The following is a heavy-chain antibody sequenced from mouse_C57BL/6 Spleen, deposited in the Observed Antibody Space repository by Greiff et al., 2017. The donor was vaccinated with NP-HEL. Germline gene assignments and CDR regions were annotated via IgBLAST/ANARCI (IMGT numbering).Heavy chain of an antibody. CDR2: INYDGSST. D-gene: IGHD2-1*01. J-gene: IGHJ4*01. Sequence: EVKLVESEGGLVQPGSSMKLSCTASGFTFSDYYMAWVRQVPEKGLEWVANINYDGSSTYYLDSLKSRFIISRDNAKNILYLQMSSLKSEDTATYYCARDDGNFYMDYWGQGTSVTVSS. V-gene: IGHV5-16*01. CDR3: ARDDGNFYMDY. CDR1: GFTFSDYY.